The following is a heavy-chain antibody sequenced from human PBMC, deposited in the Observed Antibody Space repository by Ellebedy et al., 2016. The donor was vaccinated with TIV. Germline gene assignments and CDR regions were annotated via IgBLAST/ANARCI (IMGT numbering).Heavy chain of an antibody. V-gene: IGHV3-30*18. Sequence: GESLKISCAASGFNFSTYAMHWVRQAPGKGLEWVAVTSFDGSNKYYGDSVQGRFTISRDNSKNQLYLQMNSLRADDTAVYYCAKDSSGWYEIDYWGQGTLVTVSS. CDR3: AKDSSGWYEIDY. J-gene: IGHJ4*02. D-gene: IGHD6-19*01. CDR1: GFNFSTYA. CDR2: TSFDGSNK.